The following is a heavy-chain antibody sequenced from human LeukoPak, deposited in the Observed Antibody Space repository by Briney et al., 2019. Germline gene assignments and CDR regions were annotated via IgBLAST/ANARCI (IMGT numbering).Heavy chain of an antibody. D-gene: IGHD6-6*01. CDR3: AREPMVQPQSSSNNVFDY. Sequence: PSETLSLTCSVSGVSISSGSNYWGWIRQPPGKTLEWIGSIYSSGSTYYNLSLKSRVIILIDTAKNHVSLNLSSVTAADTAVYYCAREPMVQPQSSSNNVFDYWGQGTLVTVSS. CDR1: GVSISSGSNY. CDR2: IYSSGST. J-gene: IGHJ4*02. V-gene: IGHV4-39*07.